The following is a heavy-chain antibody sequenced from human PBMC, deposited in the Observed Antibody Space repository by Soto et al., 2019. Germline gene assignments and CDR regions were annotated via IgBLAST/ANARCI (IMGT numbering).Heavy chain of an antibody. V-gene: IGHV5-51*01. CDR2: IYPGDSDT. D-gene: IGHD6-6*01. J-gene: IGHJ6*02. CDR1: GYSFTSYW. CDR3: ATLRYSSSSGYYYYGMDV. Sequence: GESLKISCKGSGYSFTSYWIGWVRQMPGKGLEWMGIIYPGDSDTRYSPSFQGQVTISADKSISTAYLQWSSLKASDTAMYYCATLRYSSSSGYYYYGMDVWGQGTTVTVSS.